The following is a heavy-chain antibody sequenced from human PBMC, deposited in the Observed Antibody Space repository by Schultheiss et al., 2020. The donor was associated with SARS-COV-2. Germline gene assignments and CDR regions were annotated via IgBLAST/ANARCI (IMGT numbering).Heavy chain of an antibody. Sequence: ASVKVSCKASGYTFTSYGISWVRQAPGQGLEWMGWISAYNGNTNYAQKLQGRVTMTTDTSTSTAYMELRSLRSDDTAVYYCATGGLDSSGYYHQREYFDYWGQGTLVTVSS. D-gene: IGHD3-22*01. CDR2: ISAYNGNT. CDR3: ATGGLDSSGYYHQREYFDY. J-gene: IGHJ4*02. CDR1: GYTFTSYG. V-gene: IGHV1-18*04.